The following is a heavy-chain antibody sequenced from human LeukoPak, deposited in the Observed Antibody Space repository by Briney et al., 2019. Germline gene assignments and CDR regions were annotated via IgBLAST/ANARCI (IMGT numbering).Heavy chain of an antibody. V-gene: IGHV4-30-2*01. CDR3: ARSGGGRRRNAFDI. J-gene: IGHJ3*02. CDR2: IYHSGST. D-gene: IGHD3-16*01. CDR1: GGSISSGGYY. Sequence: PSQTLSLTCTGSGGSISSGGYYWSWIRQPPGQGLEWIGYIYHSGSTYYNPSLKSRVTISVDRSKNQFSLKLSSVTAADTAVYYCARSGGGRRRNAFDIWGQGTMVTVSS.